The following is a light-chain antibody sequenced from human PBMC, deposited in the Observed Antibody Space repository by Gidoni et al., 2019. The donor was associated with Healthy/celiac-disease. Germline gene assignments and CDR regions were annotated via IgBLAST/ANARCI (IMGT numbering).Light chain of an antibody. Sequence: QSVLTQPPSASGTPGPRVTISCSGSSSNIGSNTVNWYQQLTGTAPKLLIYSNNQRPSGVPDRFSGSKSGNSASLAISGLQSEDEADYYCAAWDDSLNGLVFGGGTKLTVL. V-gene: IGLV1-44*01. CDR3: AAWDDSLNGLV. CDR1: SSNIGSNT. J-gene: IGLJ2*01. CDR2: SNN.